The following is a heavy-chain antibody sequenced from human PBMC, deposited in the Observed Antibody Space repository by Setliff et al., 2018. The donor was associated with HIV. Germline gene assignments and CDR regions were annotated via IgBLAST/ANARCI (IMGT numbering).Heavy chain of an antibody. CDR2: ISSSGFPI. CDR3: VRGTLDF. J-gene: IGHJ4*02. Sequence: PGGSLRLSCEASGFTFSTYGMTWVRHAPGKGVEWVAQISSSGFPIYYADSVRGRFTASRDNGKNSLFLQMNSLRAEDTAVYYCVRGTLDFWGQGNLVTVSS. V-gene: IGHV3-48*01. CDR1: GFTFSTYG.